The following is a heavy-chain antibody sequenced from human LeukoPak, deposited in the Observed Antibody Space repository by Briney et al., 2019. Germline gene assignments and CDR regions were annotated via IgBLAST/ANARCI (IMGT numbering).Heavy chain of an antibody. CDR1: GFSFSTHD. CDR3: AREARGSDYSGIYF. J-gene: IGHJ4*02. V-gene: IGHV3-13*01. D-gene: IGHD1-26*01. CDR2: IGTAGDS. Sequence: GGSLRLSCAASGFSFSTHDMHWVRQVIGKGLEWVSAIGTAGDSYYSGSVEGRFTISREDAKNSLYLRINSLEAGDTALYYCAREARGSDYSGIYFLGQGALVTVCS.